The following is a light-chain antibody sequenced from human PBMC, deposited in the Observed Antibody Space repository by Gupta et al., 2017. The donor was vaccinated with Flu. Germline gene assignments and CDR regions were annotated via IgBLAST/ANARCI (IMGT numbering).Light chain of an antibody. J-gene: IGKJ1*01. CDR3: QQSHSSSRT. CDR1: QSIRNN. V-gene: IGKV1-39*01. Sequence: DIQMTQSPSSLSASVGDRVTITCRASQSIRNNLNWYQQKPGQAPRLLIYAASKLQTGVPSRFSGAGSGTDFTLSISSLQPEDFATYYCQQSHSSSRTFGQGTKVEIK. CDR2: AAS.